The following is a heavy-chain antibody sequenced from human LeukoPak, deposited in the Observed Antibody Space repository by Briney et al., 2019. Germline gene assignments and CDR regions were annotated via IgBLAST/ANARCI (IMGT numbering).Heavy chain of an antibody. V-gene: IGHV5-51*01. CDR2: IYPGDSDT. D-gene: IGHD6-13*01. J-gene: IGHJ5*02. CDR1: GYIFTSYW. Sequence: GESLQISCKGSGYIFTSYWIGWVRQLPGKGPEWMGIIYPGDSDTRYSPSFQGQVTISADKSISTAYLQWSSLKASDTAMYYCARLALDSSSWYSNWFDPWGQGTLVTVSS. CDR3: ARLALDSSSWYSNWFDP.